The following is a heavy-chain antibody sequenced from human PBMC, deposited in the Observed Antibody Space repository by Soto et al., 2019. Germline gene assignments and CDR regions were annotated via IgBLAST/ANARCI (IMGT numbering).Heavy chain of an antibody. CDR2: VSDSGSNT. J-gene: IGHJ4*02. Sequence: EVQVLESGGDLVQPGGSLRLSCAASGFTFNNYAMSWVRQAPGKGLEWVSSVSDSGSNTYYADSVKGRFTISRDNSKDTLYLQMNSLRAEDTAAYFCEKSYCSRTTCARGYFDYWGQGTLVTVSS. V-gene: IGHV3-23*01. CDR3: EKSYCSRTTCARGYFDY. CDR1: GFTFNNYA. D-gene: IGHD2-2*01.